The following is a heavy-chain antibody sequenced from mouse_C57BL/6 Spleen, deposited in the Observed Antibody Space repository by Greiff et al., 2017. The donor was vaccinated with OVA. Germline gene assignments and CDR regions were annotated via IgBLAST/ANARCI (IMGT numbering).Heavy chain of an antibody. V-gene: IGHV1-80*01. J-gene: IGHJ4*01. D-gene: IGHD6-1*01. CDR3: ARSLLQRDDMDY. CDR2: IYPGDGDT. Sequence: VQRVESGAELVKPGASVKISCKASGYAFSSYWMNWVKQRPGKGLEWIGQIYPGDGDTNYNGKFKGKATLTADKSSSTAYMQLSSLTSEDSAVYFCARSLLQRDDMDYWGQGTSVTVSS. CDR1: GYAFSSYW.